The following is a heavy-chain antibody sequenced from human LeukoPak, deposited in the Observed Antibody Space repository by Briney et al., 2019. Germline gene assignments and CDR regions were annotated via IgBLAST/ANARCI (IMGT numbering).Heavy chain of an antibody. CDR3: AKVGLTVTTILDYFDY. CDR2: IKQDGSEK. J-gene: IGHJ4*02. CDR1: GFTFSSYW. D-gene: IGHD4-11*01. Sequence: GGSLRLSCAASGFTFSSYWMSWVRQAPGKGLEWVANIKQDGSEKYYVDSVKGRFTISRDNAKNSLYLQMNSLRAEDTAVYYCAKVGLTVTTILDYFDYWGQGTLVIVSS. V-gene: IGHV3-7*01.